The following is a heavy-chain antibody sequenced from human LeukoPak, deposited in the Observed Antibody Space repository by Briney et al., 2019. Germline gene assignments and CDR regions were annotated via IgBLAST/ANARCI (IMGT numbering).Heavy chain of an antibody. CDR2: IIPILGIA. Sequence: SVKVSCKASGGTFSSYAISWVRQAPGQGLEWMGRIIPILGIANYAQKFQGRVTITADKSTSTAYMELSSLRSEDTAVYYCARGQRVAQQLVLFGLYYYYYMDVWGKGTTVTVSS. CDR1: GGTFSSYA. J-gene: IGHJ6*03. CDR3: ARGQRVAQQLVLFGLYYYYYMDV. D-gene: IGHD6-13*01. V-gene: IGHV1-69*04.